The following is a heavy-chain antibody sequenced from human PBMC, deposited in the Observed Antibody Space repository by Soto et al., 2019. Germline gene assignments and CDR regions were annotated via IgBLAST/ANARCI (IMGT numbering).Heavy chain of an antibody. CDR3: ARGPGLWVAAPGYYYYGMDV. CDR1: GDSVSSNSAA. V-gene: IGHV6-1*01. J-gene: IGHJ6*02. CDR2: TYYRSKWYN. D-gene: IGHD6-13*01. Sequence: PSQTLSLTCAISGDSVSSNSAAWNWIRQSPSRGLEWLGRTYYRSKWYNDYAVSVKSRITINPDTSKNQFSLQLNSVTPEGTAVYYCARGPGLWVAAPGYYYYGMDVWGQGTTVTVSS.